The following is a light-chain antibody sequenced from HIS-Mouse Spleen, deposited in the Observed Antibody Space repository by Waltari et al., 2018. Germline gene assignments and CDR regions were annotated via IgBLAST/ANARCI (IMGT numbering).Light chain of an antibody. Sequence: AILMTQSPSLLSASTGDRVTISCRMSQGISCYLAWYQQKPGKDPKLLIYAASTLQSGVPARFSGSVSGTDFTLTISCLQSEDVATYYCQQYYSFPYTFGQGTKLEIK. CDR1: QGISCY. J-gene: IGKJ2*01. CDR2: AAS. CDR3: QQYYSFPYT. V-gene: IGKV1D-8*02.